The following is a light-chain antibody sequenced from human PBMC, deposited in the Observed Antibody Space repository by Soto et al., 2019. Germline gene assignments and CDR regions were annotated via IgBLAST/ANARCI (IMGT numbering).Light chain of an antibody. J-gene: IGLJ2*01. CDR3: AAWDNNLGGPA. V-gene: IGLV1-47*01. CDR2: RNN. Sequence: SVLTQPPPPSGTPGQRVSISCSGSNSNIGSKYVYWYQQLPGTAPKLLMYRNNQRPSGVPDRFSGSKSGTSASLAISGLRSEDEADYYCAAWDNNLGGPAFGGGTKVTVL. CDR1: NSNIGSKY.